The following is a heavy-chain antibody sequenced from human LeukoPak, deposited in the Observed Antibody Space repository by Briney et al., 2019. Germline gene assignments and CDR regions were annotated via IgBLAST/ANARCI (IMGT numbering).Heavy chain of an antibody. J-gene: IGHJ4*02. CDR2: IKKDGSEK. V-gene: IGHV3-7*03. CDR3: TRGGASTSYYWFY. CDR1: GFTFSSYA. Sequence: GGSLRLSCAVSGFTFSSYAMTWVRQAPGKGLEWVANIKKDGSEKFYVDSVKGRFTISRDNAKSSLYLQMDSLRGEDTAVYYCTRGGASTSYYWFYWGQGTLVTVSS. D-gene: IGHD2-8*01.